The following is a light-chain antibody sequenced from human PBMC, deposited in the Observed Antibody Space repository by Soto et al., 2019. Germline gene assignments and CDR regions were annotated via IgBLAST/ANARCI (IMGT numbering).Light chain of an antibody. CDR2: GAS. Sequence: EIVMTQSPATLPVSVGERATLSCRASHSVSSKLAWYQQKPGQAPRLLIYGASTRATDIPARFSGSGSGTEFTLTISSLQSEDFAVYYCQQYNDWPPQLTFGGGTKVEIK. CDR1: HSVSSK. CDR3: QQYNDWPPQLT. J-gene: IGKJ4*01. V-gene: IGKV3-15*01.